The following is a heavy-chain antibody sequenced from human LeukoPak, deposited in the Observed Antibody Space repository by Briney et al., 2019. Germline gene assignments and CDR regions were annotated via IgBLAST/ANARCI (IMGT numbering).Heavy chain of an antibody. J-gene: IGHJ5*02. CDR3: ARDGSGYSSLEDNWFDP. Sequence: SETLSLTCTVSGGSISSSSYYWGWIRQPPGKGLEWIGSIYYSGSTYYNPSLKSRVTISVDTSKSQFSLKLSSVTAADTAVYYCARDGSGYSSLEDNWFDPWGQGTLVTASS. CDR2: IYYSGST. V-gene: IGHV4-39*07. D-gene: IGHD3-3*01. CDR1: GGSISSSSYY.